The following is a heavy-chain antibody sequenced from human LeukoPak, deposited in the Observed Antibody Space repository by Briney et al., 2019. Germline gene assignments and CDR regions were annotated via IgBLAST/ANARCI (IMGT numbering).Heavy chain of an antibody. V-gene: IGHV3-7*01. D-gene: IGHD6-19*01. Sequence: GGSLRLSCAASGFTFSSYWMSWVRQAPGKGLEWVANIKQDGSEKYYVDSVKGRFTISRDDAKNSLYLQMNSLRAEDTAVYYCARITGYSSGWSPYYYYMDVWGKGTTVTISS. CDR1: GFTFSSYW. J-gene: IGHJ6*03. CDR2: IKQDGSEK. CDR3: ARITGYSSGWSPYYYYMDV.